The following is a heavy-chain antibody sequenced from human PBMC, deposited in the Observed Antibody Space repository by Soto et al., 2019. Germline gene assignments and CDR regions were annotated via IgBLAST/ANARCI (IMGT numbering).Heavy chain of an antibody. Sequence: QVQFVQSGAEVKEPGDSVKVSCRASGYIFTSNDITWVRQAPGQGLEWMGWIRVRNGDTHYAPKFRGRVTVTSDTSTSTAYMELRSLGSDDTAVYYCARESRTWVDGVIGPGDYWGQGTLVTVSS. V-gene: IGHV1-18*01. CDR2: IRVRNGDT. CDR1: GYIFTSND. CDR3: ARESRTWVDGVIGPGDY. J-gene: IGHJ4*02. D-gene: IGHD3-10*01.